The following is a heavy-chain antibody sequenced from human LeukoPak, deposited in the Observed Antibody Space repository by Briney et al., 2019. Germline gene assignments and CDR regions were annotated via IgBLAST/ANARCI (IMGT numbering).Heavy chain of an antibody. CDR3: ARTTSFTASGYDY. D-gene: IGHD6-25*01. Sequence: ASVTVSCKASGYTFTNYHINWVRQAPGQGLEWMGWMNPNNGDSGYAQTFQGRVTITRDTSISTSYMELRSLMSDDTAVYFCARTTSFTASGYDYWGQGTLVTVSS. CDR2: MNPNNGDS. J-gene: IGHJ4*02. CDR1: GYTFTNYH. V-gene: IGHV1-8*03.